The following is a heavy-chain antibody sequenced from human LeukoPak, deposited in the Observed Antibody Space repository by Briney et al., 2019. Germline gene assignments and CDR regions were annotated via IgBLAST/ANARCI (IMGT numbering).Heavy chain of an antibody. Sequence: SETLSLTCTVSGGSISSYYWSWIRQPPGKGLEWIGYIYYSGSTNYNPSLKSRVTISVDTSKNQFSLKLSSVTAADTAVYYCARGVLVAGGFDYWGQGTLVTVSS. V-gene: IGHV4-59*01. CDR3: ARGVLVAGGFDY. CDR1: GGSISSYY. J-gene: IGHJ4*02. CDR2: IYYSGST. D-gene: IGHD2-8*01.